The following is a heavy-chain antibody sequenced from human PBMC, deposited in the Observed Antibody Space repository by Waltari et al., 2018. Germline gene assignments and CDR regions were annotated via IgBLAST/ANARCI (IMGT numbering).Heavy chain of an antibody. D-gene: IGHD3-10*01. J-gene: IGHJ4*02. CDR2: IKQDGSEK. V-gene: IGHV3-7*01. Sequence: EVQLVESGGGLVQPGGSLRLSCAASGFTFSSNWMSCVRQAPGKGLEWVANIKQDGSEKYYVDSVKGRFTISRDNAKNSLYLQMNSLRAEDTAVYYCASGYYYGSGSYYKYWGQGTLVTVSS. CDR1: GFTFSSNW. CDR3: ASGYYYGSGSYYKY.